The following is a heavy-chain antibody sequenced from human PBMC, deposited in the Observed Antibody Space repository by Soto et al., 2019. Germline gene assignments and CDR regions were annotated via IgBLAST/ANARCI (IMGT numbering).Heavy chain of an antibody. CDR1: GYLFTSYY. Sequence: QVQLEQSGAEVKKPGASVKVSCKASGYLFTSYYMHWVRQAPGQGPEWMGIINPSSGGISYAKKFQCRVTMTRDTSASTVSMEMSSLRSEDTAVYYCARDIKVNWNPDHWGQGTLVTVSS. CDR2: INPSSGGI. J-gene: IGHJ4*02. V-gene: IGHV1-46*01. CDR3: ARDIKVNWNPDH. D-gene: IGHD1-20*01.